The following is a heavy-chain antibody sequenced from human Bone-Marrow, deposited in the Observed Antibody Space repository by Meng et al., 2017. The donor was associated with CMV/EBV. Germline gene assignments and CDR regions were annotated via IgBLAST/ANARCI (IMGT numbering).Heavy chain of an antibody. CDR3: ARGTYSSSSFGFYYYYYGMDV. Sequence: ASVKVSCKASGYTFTSYDINWVRQATGQGLEWMGWMNPNSGNTGYAQKFQGRVTMTRNTSISTAYMELSSLRSEDTAVYYCARGTYSSSSFGFYYYYYGMDVWGQGTTVPVSS. D-gene: IGHD6-6*01. CDR2: MNPNSGNT. J-gene: IGHJ6*02. CDR1: GYTFTSYD. V-gene: IGHV1-8*01.